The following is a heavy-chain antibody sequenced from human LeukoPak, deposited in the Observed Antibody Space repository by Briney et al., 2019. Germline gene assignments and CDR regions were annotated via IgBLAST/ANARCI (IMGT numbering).Heavy chain of an antibody. Sequence: GGSLRLSCAASGFTFDDYGMSWVRQAPGKGLEWVSGINWNGGSTGYADSVKGRFTISRDNANNSLYLQMDSLRAEDTAVYYCARDQTGVGYSYGYEFDYWGQGTLVTVSS. D-gene: IGHD5-18*01. CDR1: GFTFDDYG. CDR2: INWNGGST. V-gene: IGHV3-20*04. J-gene: IGHJ4*02. CDR3: ARDQTGVGYSYGYEFDY.